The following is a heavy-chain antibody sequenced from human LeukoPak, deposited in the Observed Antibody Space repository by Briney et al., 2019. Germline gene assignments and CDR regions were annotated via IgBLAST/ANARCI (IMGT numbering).Heavy chain of an antibody. CDR2: ISGSGGST. J-gene: IGHJ4*02. CDR1: GFTFSSYA. D-gene: IGHD2-2*01. CDR3: AKIKDIVVVPAPYDY. Sequence: GGSLRLSCAASGFTFSSYAMSWVRQAPGKGLEWVSAISGSGGSTYYADSVKGRFTISRDNSKNTLYLQMNSLRAEVTAVYYCAKIKDIVVVPAPYDYWGQGTLVTVSS. V-gene: IGHV3-23*01.